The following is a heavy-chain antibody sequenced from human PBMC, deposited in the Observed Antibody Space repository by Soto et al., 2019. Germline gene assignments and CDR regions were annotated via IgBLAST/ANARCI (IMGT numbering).Heavy chain of an antibody. J-gene: IGHJ5*02. CDR3: ARLCTVGYRFDP. CDR2: IYYSGST. Sequence: SETLSLTCTVSGGSIISSSYYWGWIRQPPGKGLEWIGSIYYSGSTYYNPSLKSRVTISVDTSKNQFSLKLSSVTAADTAVYYFARLCTVGYRFDPWGQGTLVTVSS. D-gene: IGHD4-17*01. V-gene: IGHV4-39*01. CDR1: GGSIISSSYY.